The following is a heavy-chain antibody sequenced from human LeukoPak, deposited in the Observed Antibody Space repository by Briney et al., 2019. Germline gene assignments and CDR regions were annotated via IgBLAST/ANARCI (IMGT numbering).Heavy chain of an antibody. CDR1: GGSISSYY. CDR3: ARDAVYDGEYYYYYMDV. Sequence: SSETLSLTCTVSGGSISSYYWSWIRQPPGKGLEWIGYIYYSGSTNYNPSLKSRVTISVDTSKNQFSLKLSSVTAADTAVYYCARDAVYDGEYYYYYMDVWGKGTTVTISS. CDR2: IYYSGST. J-gene: IGHJ6*03. D-gene: IGHD3-22*01. V-gene: IGHV4-59*01.